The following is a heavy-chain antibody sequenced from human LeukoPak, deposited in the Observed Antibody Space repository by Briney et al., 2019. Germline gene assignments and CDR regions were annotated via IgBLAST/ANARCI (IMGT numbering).Heavy chain of an antibody. CDR1: GFTFSYYS. D-gene: IGHD3-10*01. J-gene: IGHJ4*02. CDR3: ARGIFYGSGSQSFDY. V-gene: IGHV3-48*01. Sequence: GGPLRLFCAASGFTFSYYSMSWIRQAPGKGLEWISYSSGSSKIKPFADSGKCRFSIARDNAKESLYLQMDSLRAEDTAFYYCARGIFYGSGSQSFDYWGQGTLVTVS. CDR2: SSGSSKIK.